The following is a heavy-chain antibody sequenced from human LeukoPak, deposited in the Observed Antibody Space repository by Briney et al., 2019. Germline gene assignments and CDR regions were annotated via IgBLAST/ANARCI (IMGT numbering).Heavy chain of an antibody. D-gene: IGHD3-10*01. CDR1: GYRFTSYW. J-gene: IGHJ6*03. Sequence: GESLKISCKGSGYRFTSYWIGWVRQLPGQGLEWMGIIYPGDSDTRYSPSFQGQVTISADKSISTAYLQWSSLKASDTAMYYCARCITMVRGVIGDYYYYYMDVWGKGTTVTVSS. CDR3: ARCITMVRGVIGDYYYYYMDV. V-gene: IGHV5-51*01. CDR2: IYPGDSDT.